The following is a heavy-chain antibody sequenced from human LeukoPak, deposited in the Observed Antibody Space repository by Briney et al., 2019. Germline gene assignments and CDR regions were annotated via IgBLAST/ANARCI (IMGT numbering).Heavy chain of an antibody. D-gene: IGHD4-17*01. CDR2: IYHSGCT. V-gene: IGHV4-39*07. J-gene: IGHJ3*02. CDR1: GGSISSGSYY. CDR3: ARFDYGDAFDI. Sequence: PSETLSLTCTVSGGSISSGSYYWSWIRQPAGKGLEWIGSIYHSGCTYYNPSLKSRVTISVDTSKNQFSLKLSSVTAADTAVYYCARFDYGDAFDIWGQGTMVTVSS.